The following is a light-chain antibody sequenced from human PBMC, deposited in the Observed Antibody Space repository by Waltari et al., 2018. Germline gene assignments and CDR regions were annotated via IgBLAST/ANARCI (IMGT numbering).Light chain of an antibody. CDR1: KNDVGPYKF. Sequence: QSALTQPASVSGSPGQSIPISCTGTKNDVGPYKFVSWYQRHPGNAPKLIITDVSNRPSGVSNRFSGSKSGNTASLTISGLQAEDEAEYYCTAYTISSTLVFGGGTQLNVL. CDR2: DVS. CDR3: TAYTISSTLV. J-gene: IGLJ3*02. V-gene: IGLV2-14*03.